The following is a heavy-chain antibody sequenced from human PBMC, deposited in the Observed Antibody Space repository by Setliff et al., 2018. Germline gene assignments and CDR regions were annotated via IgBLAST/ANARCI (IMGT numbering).Heavy chain of an antibody. Sequence: SETLSLTCTVSGDSISDASIMAWIRQPPGKGLEWIGEIYHSGSINYNPSLKSRVTMSVDKSKNQFSLNMRSVTAADTAIYYCARGRNIAIRLLDSWGQGNLVTVSS. CDR2: IYHSGSI. J-gene: IGHJ4*02. CDR3: ARGRNIAIRLLDS. CDR1: GDSISDASI. V-gene: IGHV4-38-2*02. D-gene: IGHD6-6*01.